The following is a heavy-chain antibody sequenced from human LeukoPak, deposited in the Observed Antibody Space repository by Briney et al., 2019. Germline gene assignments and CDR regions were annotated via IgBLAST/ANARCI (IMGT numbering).Heavy chain of an antibody. CDR3: ARGLEMATINWFDP. V-gene: IGHV3-23*01. J-gene: IGHJ5*02. CDR2: ISGSGGST. Sequence: GGSLRLSCAASGFTFSSYAMSWVRQAPGKGLEWVSAISGSGGSTYYADSVKGRFTISRDNSKNTLYLQMNSLRAEDTAVYYCARGLEMATINWFDPWGQGTLVTVSS. CDR1: GFTFSSYA. D-gene: IGHD5-24*01.